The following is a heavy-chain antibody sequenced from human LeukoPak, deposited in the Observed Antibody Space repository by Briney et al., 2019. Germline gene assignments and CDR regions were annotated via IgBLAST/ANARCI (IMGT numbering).Heavy chain of an antibody. CDR2: IKGNAGTT. V-gene: IGHV3-23*01. D-gene: IGHD6-19*01. Sequence: GGTLRLSCTASGFIFSNYGMSWVRQAPRKGLEWVSSIKGNAGTTYYADSVKGRFTIFRDNSKNMLYLQMNSLRVEDTAVYYCAKYSSGWVNDYWGQGTLVTVSS. J-gene: IGHJ4*02. CDR1: GFIFSNYG. CDR3: AKYSSGWVNDY.